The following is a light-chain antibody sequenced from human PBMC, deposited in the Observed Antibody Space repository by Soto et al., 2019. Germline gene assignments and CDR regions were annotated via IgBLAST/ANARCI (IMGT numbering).Light chain of an antibody. J-gene: IGLJ3*02. Sequence: QSALTQPPSASGSPGQSVTISCTGTSSDVGAYNYVSWYQQHAGKAPKLVIYEVTKRPSGVPDRCSGSKSANTASLTVSGFQAEYEADYYCSSFATSNTWVFGGGTKLTVL. CDR3: SSFATSNTWV. CDR1: SSDVGAYNY. CDR2: EVT. V-gene: IGLV2-8*01.